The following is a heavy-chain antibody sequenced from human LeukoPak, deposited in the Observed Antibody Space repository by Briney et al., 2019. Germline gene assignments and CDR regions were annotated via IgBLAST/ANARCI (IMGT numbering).Heavy chain of an antibody. J-gene: IGHJ1*01. CDR1: GFTFSTYG. V-gene: IGHV3-30*03. CDR2: ISYDGSNK. Sequence: GGSLRLSCAASGFTFSTYGMHWVRQAPGKGLEWVAVISYDGSNKYYADSVKGRFTVSRDNSKNTLYLQMNSLRAEDTAVYYCARGTQKPTGPEPLMVRGGPGEYFQHWGQGTLVTVSS. D-gene: IGHD3-10*01. CDR3: ARGTQKPTGPEPLMVRGGPGEYFQH.